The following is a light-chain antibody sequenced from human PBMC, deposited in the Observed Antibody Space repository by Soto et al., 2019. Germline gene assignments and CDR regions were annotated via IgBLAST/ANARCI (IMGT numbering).Light chain of an antibody. CDR1: SSDVGEENY. CDR2: EVS. Sequence: HSALTQPPSASGSPGQSVTITCSGTSSDVGEENYVSWYQQHPGKVPKLILYEVSKRPSGVPDRFSGSRSGNTASLTVSGLQAEDEADYYCSSFAGSPVVFGGGTKLTVL. J-gene: IGLJ2*01. CDR3: SSFAGSPVV. V-gene: IGLV2-8*01.